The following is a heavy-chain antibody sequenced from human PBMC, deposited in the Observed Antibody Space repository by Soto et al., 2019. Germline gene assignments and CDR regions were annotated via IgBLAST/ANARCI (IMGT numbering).Heavy chain of an antibody. J-gene: IGHJ4*02. Sequence: GGSLRLSCAASGFTFSNYWMHWVRQGPGKGLVWVARVKSYGSSTSYADSVKGRFTISRDNAKITLYLQMNSLRVEDTAVYYCARDNWNSYWGQGTLVTVSS. CDR2: VKSYGSST. CDR1: GFTFSNYW. CDR3: ARDNWNSY. D-gene: IGHD1-1*01. V-gene: IGHV3-74*01.